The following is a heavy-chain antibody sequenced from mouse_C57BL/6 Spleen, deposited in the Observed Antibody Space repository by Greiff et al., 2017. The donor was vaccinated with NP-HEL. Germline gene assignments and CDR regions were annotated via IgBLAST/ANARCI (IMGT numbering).Heavy chain of an antibody. CDR3: ARDYGSSFRFAY. CDR1: GFTFSSYA. J-gene: IGHJ3*01. CDR2: VSDGGSYT. Sequence: EVKVVESGGGLVKPGGSLKLSCAASGFTFSSYAMSWVRQTPEKRLEWVATVSDGGSYTYYPDNVKGRFTIDRDNAKNNLYLQRSHLKSEDTAMYYCARDYGSSFRFAYWGQGTLVTVSA. V-gene: IGHV5-4*01. D-gene: IGHD1-1*01.